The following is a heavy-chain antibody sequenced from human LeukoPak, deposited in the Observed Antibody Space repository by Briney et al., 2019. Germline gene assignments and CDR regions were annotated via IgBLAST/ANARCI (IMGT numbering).Heavy chain of an antibody. J-gene: IGHJ4*02. V-gene: IGHV4-34*01. Sequence: SETLSLTCAVYGGSFSGYYWSWIRQPPGKGLEWIGEINHSGSTNYNPSLKCRVTISVDTSKNQFSLKLSSVAAADTAVYYCARVRQQLDGIIDYWGQGTLVTVSS. CDR1: GGSFSGYY. D-gene: IGHD6-13*01. CDR2: INHSGST. CDR3: ARVRQQLDGIIDY.